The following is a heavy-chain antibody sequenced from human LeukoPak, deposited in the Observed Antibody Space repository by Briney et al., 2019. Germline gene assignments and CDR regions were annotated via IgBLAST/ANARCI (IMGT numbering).Heavy chain of an antibody. CDR3: ARDFHNKKWYDGPGYYFDF. J-gene: IGHJ4*02. Sequence: ASVRVSCKASGYIFTDYYMHWARQAPGQGLEWVGWINPNSGGTNSAQKFQGRVTMTGDASTSTAYMELSSLTSDDTAVYYCARDFHNKKWYDGPGYYFDFWGQGTLVTVSS. D-gene: IGHD2-15*01. CDR2: INPNSGGT. CDR1: GYIFTDYY. V-gene: IGHV1-2*02.